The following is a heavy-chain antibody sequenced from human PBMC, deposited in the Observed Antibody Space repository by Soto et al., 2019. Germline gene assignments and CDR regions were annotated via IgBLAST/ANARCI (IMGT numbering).Heavy chain of an antibody. J-gene: IGHJ3*02. CDR3: ARTYYYDSTAFDI. CDR2: IYYSGST. D-gene: IGHD3-22*01. CDR1: GGSISSYY. Sequence: SETLSITCTVSGGSISSYYCSWIRQPPGKGLEWIGYIYYSGSTNYNPSLKSRVTISVDTSKNQFSLKLSSVTAADTAVYYCARTYYYDSTAFDIWGQGTMVTVSS. V-gene: IGHV4-59*01.